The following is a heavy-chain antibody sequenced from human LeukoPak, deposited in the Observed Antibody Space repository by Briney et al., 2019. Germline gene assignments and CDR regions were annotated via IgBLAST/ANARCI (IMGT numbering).Heavy chain of an antibody. Sequence: GASVKVSCKASGYTFTSYGISWVRQAPGQGLEWMGWVSAYNGNINYAQKLQGRVTMTTDTSTSTAYMELRSLRSDDTAVYYCARNQGDREVAGLYYYHYNMDVWGQGTTVTVSS. CDR3: ARNQGDREVAGLYYYHYNMDV. CDR2: VSAYNGNI. D-gene: IGHD6-19*01. J-gene: IGHJ6*02. CDR1: GYTFTSYG. V-gene: IGHV1-18*01.